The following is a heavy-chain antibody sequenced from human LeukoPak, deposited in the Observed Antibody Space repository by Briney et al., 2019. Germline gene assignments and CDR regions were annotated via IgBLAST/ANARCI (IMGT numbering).Heavy chain of an antibody. CDR3: AKANPLLIVVVESFDY. V-gene: IGHV3-23*01. CDR1: GFTFSSYA. D-gene: IGHD3-22*01. CDR2: ISGSGGST. J-gene: IGHJ4*02. Sequence: GGSLRLSCAASGFTFSSYAMSWVRQAPGKGLEWVSAISGSGGSTYYADSVKGRFTTSRDNSKNTLYLQMNSLRAEDTAVYYCAKANPLLIVVVESFDYWGQGTLVTVSS.